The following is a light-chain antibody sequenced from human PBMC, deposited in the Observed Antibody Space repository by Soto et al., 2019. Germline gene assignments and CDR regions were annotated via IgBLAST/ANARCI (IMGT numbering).Light chain of an antibody. CDR2: EVS. Sequence: QSALTQPASVSGSPGQSITISCTGTSSDVGDYNYVSWYQQHPGKAPKLMIYEVSNRPSGVSNRFSGSKSGNTASLTISGLQAEDEADYYCSSYTSSSTYVFGTGTKVHRP. CDR1: SSDVGDYNY. J-gene: IGLJ1*01. CDR3: SSYTSSSTYV. V-gene: IGLV2-14*01.